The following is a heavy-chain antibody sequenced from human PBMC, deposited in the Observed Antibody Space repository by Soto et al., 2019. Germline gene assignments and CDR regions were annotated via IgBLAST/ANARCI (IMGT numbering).Heavy chain of an antibody. CDR3: ARDFSYDSSGYYDY. D-gene: IGHD3-22*01. V-gene: IGHV1-69*13. Sequence: SVKVSCKASGGTFSSYAISWVRQAPGQGLEWMGGIIPIFGTANYAQKFQGRVTITADESTSTAYMELSSLRSEDTAVYYCARDFSYDSSGYYDYWGQGTLVTVSS. J-gene: IGHJ4*02. CDR2: IIPIFGTA. CDR1: GGTFSSYA.